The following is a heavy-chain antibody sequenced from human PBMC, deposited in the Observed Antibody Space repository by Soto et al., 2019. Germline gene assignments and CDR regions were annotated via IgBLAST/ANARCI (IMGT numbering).Heavy chain of an antibody. CDR3: DRLVQLLQGRWFDP. CDR1: GGSFSGYY. CDR2: IYYSGGT. D-gene: IGHD2-15*01. J-gene: IGHJ5*02. V-gene: IGHV4-34*01. Sequence: PSETLSLTCAVYGGSFSGYYWSWIRQPPGKGLEWIGYIYYSGGTYYNPSLKSRVTISVDTSKNQFSLKLSSVTAADTAVYYCDRLVQLLQGRWFDPWGQGTPVTVSS.